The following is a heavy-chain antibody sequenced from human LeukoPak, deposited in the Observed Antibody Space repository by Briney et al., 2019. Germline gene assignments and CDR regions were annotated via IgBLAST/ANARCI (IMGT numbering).Heavy chain of an antibody. CDR2: IKSKTDGGTT. CDR1: GFTFSDYS. V-gene: IGHV3-15*01. Sequence: GGSLRLSCAASGFTFSDYSMSWVRQAPGKGLEWVGRIKSKTDGGTTDYAAPVKGRFTISRDDSKNTLYLQMNSLRAEDTAVYYCARSRYDSSGYYGIIGNWGQGTLVTVSS. CDR3: ARSRYDSSGYYGIIGN. D-gene: IGHD3-22*01. J-gene: IGHJ4*02.